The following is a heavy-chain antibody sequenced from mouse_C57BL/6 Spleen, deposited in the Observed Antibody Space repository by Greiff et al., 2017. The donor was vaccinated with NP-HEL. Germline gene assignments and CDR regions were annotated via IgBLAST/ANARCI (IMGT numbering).Heavy chain of an antibody. V-gene: IGHV5-4*03. D-gene: IGHD4-1*01. CDR2: ISDGGSYT. Sequence: EVKLMESGGGLVKPGGSLKLSCAASGFTFSSYAMSWVRQTPEKRLEWVATISDGGSYTYYPDKVKGRFTISRDNAKNNLYLQMSHLKSEDTAMYYCARAGWDQGYFDYWGQGTTLTVSS. CDR1: GFTFSSYA. J-gene: IGHJ2*01. CDR3: ARAGWDQGYFDY.